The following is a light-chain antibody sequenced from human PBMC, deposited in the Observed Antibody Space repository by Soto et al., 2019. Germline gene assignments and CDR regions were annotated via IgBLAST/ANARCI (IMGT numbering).Light chain of an antibody. CDR3: QQYDNLPT. J-gene: IGKJ3*01. CDR2: DAS. Sequence: DIQMTQSPSSLSASVGDRVTITCQASQDISNYLNWYQQKPGKAPKLLIYDASNLETGVPSRFSGSGSGTDFTFTISSLQPEDIATYYWQQYDNLPTVGPGTKVDIK. V-gene: IGKV1-33*01. CDR1: QDISNY.